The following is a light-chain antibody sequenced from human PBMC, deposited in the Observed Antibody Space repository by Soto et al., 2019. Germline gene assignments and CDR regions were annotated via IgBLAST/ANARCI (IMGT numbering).Light chain of an antibody. J-gene: IGKJ5*01. Sequence: AIQLTQSPSSLSASVGDSVNITCRASQDIRGALAWYQQKPGKAPKILIYDVSTLESGVPSRFSGSSSGTDFTLTISSLQPVDFATYYCQQFNSYPITFGQGTRLEIK. V-gene: IGKV1-13*02. CDR2: DVS. CDR1: QDIRGA. CDR3: QQFNSYPIT.